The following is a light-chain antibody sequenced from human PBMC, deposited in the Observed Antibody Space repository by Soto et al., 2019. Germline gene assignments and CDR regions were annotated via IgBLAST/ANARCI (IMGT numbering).Light chain of an antibody. J-gene: IGKJ3*01. CDR2: DAS. V-gene: IGKV3-11*01. CDR1: QSVSSY. CDR3: QQLSNWPLFT. Sequence: EIVLTQSPATLSLSPGERATLSCRASQSVSSYVAWYQQKPGQAPRLLIYDASNRATGIPARFSGSGSGTDFNLTISSLEPEDFAVYYCQQLSNWPLFTFGPGTKVDIK.